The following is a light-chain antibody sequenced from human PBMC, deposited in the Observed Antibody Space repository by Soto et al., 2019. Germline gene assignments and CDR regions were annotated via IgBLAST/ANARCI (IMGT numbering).Light chain of an antibody. CDR1: QSVSSN. CDR3: QQYNNWPTIT. CDR2: GAS. Sequence: ERIMTQSPATLSVSPGERATLSCRASQSVSSNLAWYQQKPGQAHRLIIYGASTRATGIPARFSGSGSGTEFTLTISSLQSEDFAVYYGQQYNNWPTITFGQGTRLEIK. J-gene: IGKJ5*01. V-gene: IGKV3-15*01.